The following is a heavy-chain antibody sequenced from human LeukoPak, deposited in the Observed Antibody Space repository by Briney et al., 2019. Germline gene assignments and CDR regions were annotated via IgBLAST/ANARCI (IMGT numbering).Heavy chain of an antibody. D-gene: IGHD3-3*01. CDR3: ARGTRLGVVITDAFDI. Sequence: SETLSLTCTVSGGSISSGDYYWSWIRQPPGKGLEWIGYIYYSGSTYYNPSLKSRVTISVDTSKNQFSLKLSSVTAADTAVYYCARGTRLGVVITDAFDIWGQGTMVTVPS. CDR2: IYYSGST. V-gene: IGHV4-30-4*01. CDR1: GGSISSGDYY. J-gene: IGHJ3*02.